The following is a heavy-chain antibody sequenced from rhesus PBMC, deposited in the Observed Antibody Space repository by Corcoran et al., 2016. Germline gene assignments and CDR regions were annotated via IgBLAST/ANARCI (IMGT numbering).Heavy chain of an antibody. V-gene: IGHV4S7*01. Sequence: QVQLQESGPGLVKPSETLSLTCAVSGGSISSGYGWSWIRQPPGKGLEWIGHIYGSIGSTYYNPSLKSRVTISKDTSKNQFSLKLSSVTAADTAVYYCARTGQGYYFDYWGQGVLVTVSS. D-gene: IGHD5-42*01. J-gene: IGHJ4*01. CDR2: IYGSIGST. CDR1: GGSISSGYG. CDR3: ARTGQGYYFDY.